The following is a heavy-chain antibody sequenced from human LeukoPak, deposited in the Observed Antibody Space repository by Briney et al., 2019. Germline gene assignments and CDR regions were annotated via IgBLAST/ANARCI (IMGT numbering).Heavy chain of an antibody. CDR1: GYSFASHY. CDR3: ARDTSEGDYAWWFDP. CDR2: INPRGTAT. Sequence: SVKVSCKASGYSFASHYMHWVRQAPGQRLEWMGLINPRGTATRYAESFQGRLTLTRDLSTSTDYMELSSLRSDDTAVYFCARDTSEGDYAWWFDPWGQGTLVTVAS. D-gene: IGHD3-16*01. V-gene: IGHV1-46*01. J-gene: IGHJ5*02.